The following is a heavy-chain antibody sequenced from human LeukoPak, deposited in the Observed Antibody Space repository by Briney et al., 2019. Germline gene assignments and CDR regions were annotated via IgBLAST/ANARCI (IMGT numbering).Heavy chain of an antibody. Sequence: SETLSLTCAVSGGSISSGDYSWRWIRQPPGKGLEWIGYIFHTGTTNYNPSLKSRVTISVDTSKSQFSLKVSSVTAADTAVYYCARLSQLWFHDYWGQGTLVTVSS. V-gene: IGHV4-61*08. J-gene: IGHJ4*02. CDR1: GGSISSGDYS. CDR3: ARLSQLWFHDY. D-gene: IGHD5-18*01. CDR2: IFHTGTT.